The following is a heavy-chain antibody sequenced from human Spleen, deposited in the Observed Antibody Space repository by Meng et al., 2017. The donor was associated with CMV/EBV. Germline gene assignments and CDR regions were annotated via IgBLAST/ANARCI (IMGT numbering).Heavy chain of an antibody. CDR2: SYYSGST. CDR3: ARSAVVAAQWYFDL. J-gene: IGHJ2*01. CDR1: GDSISRGDYY. V-gene: IGHV4-30-4*02. Sequence: SETLSLTCTVPGDSISRGDYYYNWIRQPPGKGLEWIGYSYYSGSTSYNPSLKSRVSISVDTSKNQFSLKLSSVTAADTAVYYCARSAVVAAQWYFDLWGRGTLVTVSS. D-gene: IGHD2-2*01.